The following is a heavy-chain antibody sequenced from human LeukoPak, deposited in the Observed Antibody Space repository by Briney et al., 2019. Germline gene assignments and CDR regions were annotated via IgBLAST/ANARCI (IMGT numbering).Heavy chain of an antibody. CDR3: AKESGRYSSSSYVDY. D-gene: IGHD6-6*01. CDR2: ISGSGGST. CDR1: GFTFSTYA. Sequence: TGGSLRLSCVASGFTFSTYAMSWVRQAPGKGLEWVSAISGSGGSTYYADSVKGRFTISRDNSKNTLYLQMNSLRAEDTAVYYCAKESGRYSSSSYVDYWGQGTLVTVSS. J-gene: IGHJ4*02. V-gene: IGHV3-23*01.